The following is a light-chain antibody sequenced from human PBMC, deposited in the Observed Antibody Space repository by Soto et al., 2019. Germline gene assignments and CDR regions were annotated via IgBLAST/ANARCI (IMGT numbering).Light chain of an antibody. J-gene: IGKJ5*01. CDR1: QSFRGL. Sequence: EVVLTQSPVTLSLSPGERATLSCRASQSFRGLLAWYQQKPGQAPRLLIYDAYNRATGIPPRFSGSGSGTDFTLTIIRLEPEDSEVDYCEQRHMWPITFGQGPRLESK. CDR3: EQRHMWPIT. CDR2: DAY. V-gene: IGKV3-11*01.